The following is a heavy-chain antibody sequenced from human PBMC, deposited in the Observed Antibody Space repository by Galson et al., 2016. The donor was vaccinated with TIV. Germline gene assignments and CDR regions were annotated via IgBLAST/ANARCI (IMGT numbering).Heavy chain of an antibody. V-gene: IGHV3-66*02. J-gene: IGHJ6*02. CDR1: GFLVSNNY. Sequence: SLRISCAPSGFLVSNNYMTWVRQAPGKGLEWVSIIYNDGATYYADSVRGRFIISRDNSKNTLYLQMNTLRPDATAVYFCARDRRFCGNNCYLHYYYSMDVSGQGTTVTGS. CDR3: ARDRRFCGNNCYLHYYYSMDV. CDR2: IYNDGAT. D-gene: IGHD4-23*01.